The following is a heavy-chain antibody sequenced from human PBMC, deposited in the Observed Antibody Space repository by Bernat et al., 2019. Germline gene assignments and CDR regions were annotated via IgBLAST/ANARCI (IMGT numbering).Heavy chain of an antibody. Sequence: QVQLVESGGGVVQPGRSLRLSCAASGFTFSSYAMHWVRQTPGKGPEWVAVISYDGSNKYYADSVKGRFTISRDNSKNTLYLQMNSLRAEDTAVYYCARDRSSGYYYAQDWYFDLWGRGTLVTVSS. V-gene: IGHV3-30-3*01. CDR2: ISYDGSNK. CDR1: GFTFSSYA. J-gene: IGHJ2*01. D-gene: IGHD3-22*01. CDR3: ARDRSSGYYYAQDWYFDL.